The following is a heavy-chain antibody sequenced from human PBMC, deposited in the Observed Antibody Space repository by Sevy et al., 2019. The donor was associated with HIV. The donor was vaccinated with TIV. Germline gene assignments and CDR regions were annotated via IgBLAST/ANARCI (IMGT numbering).Heavy chain of an antibody. V-gene: IGHV3-30*04. CDR2: ISYDGNNR. Sequence: GGYLRLSCVASGFTFPIYSVVWVRRAPGKGLEWLTLISYDGNNRYYADSVKGRFTISRDNSNNIWYLQMTSLRVEDTVLYFCARVAVEYCTNDCYHRFDHWGLGTLVTVSS. J-gene: IGHJ4*02. D-gene: IGHD2-8*01. CDR3: ARVAVEYCTNDCYHRFDH. CDR1: GFTFPIYS.